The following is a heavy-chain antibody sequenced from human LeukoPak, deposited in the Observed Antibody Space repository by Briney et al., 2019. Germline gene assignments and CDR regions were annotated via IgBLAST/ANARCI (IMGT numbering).Heavy chain of an antibody. Sequence: ASVKVSCKVSGYTLTELAIHWVRQAPGKGLEWMGGFDPEDVETIYAQKFQGRVTMTEDTYTDTAYMELSSLRSEDTAVYYCATYSGYAAYWGQGTLVTVSS. V-gene: IGHV1-24*01. CDR2: FDPEDVET. CDR3: ATYSGYAAY. D-gene: IGHD5-12*01. J-gene: IGHJ4*02. CDR1: GYTLTELA.